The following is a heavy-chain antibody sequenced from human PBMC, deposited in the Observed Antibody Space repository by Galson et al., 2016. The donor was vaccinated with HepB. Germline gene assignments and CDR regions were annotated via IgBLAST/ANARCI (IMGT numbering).Heavy chain of an antibody. CDR1: GYTLSELS. V-gene: IGHV1-24*01. CDR2: FGPEDGET. J-gene: IGHJ4*02. Sequence: SVKVSCKVSGYTLSELSMHWVRQAPGKGLEWMGGFGPEDGETIYAQKFQGRVTMTEDTSTDTAYMELSSLRSEDTAVYYCAEKRDYDFRSGYEKWGQGTLVTVSS. D-gene: IGHD3-3*01. CDR3: AEKRDYDFRSGYEK.